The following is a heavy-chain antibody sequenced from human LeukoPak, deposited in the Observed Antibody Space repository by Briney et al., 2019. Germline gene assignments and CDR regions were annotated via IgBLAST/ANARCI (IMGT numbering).Heavy chain of an antibody. D-gene: IGHD3-3*01. CDR2: IYYSGST. CDR1: GGSISSSSYY. J-gene: IGHJ4*02. V-gene: IGHV4-39*01. CDR3: ARQFRRWSDGDQIDY. Sequence: ASETLSLTCTASGGSISSSSYYWGWIRQPPGKGLEWIGSIYYSGSTYYNPSLKSRVTISVDTSKNQFSLKLSSVTAADTAVYYCARQFRRWSDGDQIDYWGQGTLVTVSS.